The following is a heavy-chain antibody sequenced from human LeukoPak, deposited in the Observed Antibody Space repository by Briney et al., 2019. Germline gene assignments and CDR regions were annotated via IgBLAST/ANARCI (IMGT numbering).Heavy chain of an antibody. Sequence: RGSLRLSCAASGFTFSSYSMNWVRQAPGKGLEWVSYISSSSSTIYYADSVKGRFTISRDNAKNSLYLQMNSLRAEDTAVYYCARVPPPHYDFWSGYRFDYWGQGTLVTVSS. CDR2: ISSSSSTI. D-gene: IGHD3-3*01. CDR3: ARVPPPHYDFWSGYRFDY. J-gene: IGHJ4*02. V-gene: IGHV3-48*01. CDR1: GFTFSSYS.